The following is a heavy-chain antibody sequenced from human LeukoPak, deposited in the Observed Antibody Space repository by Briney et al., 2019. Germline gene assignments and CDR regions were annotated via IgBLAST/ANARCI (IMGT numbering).Heavy chain of an antibody. V-gene: IGHV1-18*01. D-gene: IGHD6-13*01. CDR2: VSANTGKT. CDR1: GYTFTTYG. CDR3: AKVAGDRMDY. J-gene: IGHJ4*02. Sequence: ASVKVSCKASGYTFTTYGFCWVRQAPGHGLEWMGWVSANTGKTNYAQKLQGRVTMTTDTSTTTAYMELSNLRPDDTALYYCAKVAGDRMDYWGQGTLVTVSS.